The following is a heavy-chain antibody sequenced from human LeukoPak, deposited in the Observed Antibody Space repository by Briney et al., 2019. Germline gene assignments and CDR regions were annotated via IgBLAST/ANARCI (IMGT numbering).Heavy chain of an antibody. Sequence: NPSETLSLTCIVSGDSISSYYWSWIRQPPGKGLEWIGYISYSGSTNYNPSLKSRVTISVDTSKNQFSLNLTSVTAADTAMYYCARWSLHSSGWYFDYWGQGTLSPSPQ. J-gene: IGHJ4*02. V-gene: IGHV4-59*01. CDR2: ISYSGST. D-gene: IGHD6-19*01. CDR3: ARWSLHSSGWYFDY. CDR1: GDSISSYY.